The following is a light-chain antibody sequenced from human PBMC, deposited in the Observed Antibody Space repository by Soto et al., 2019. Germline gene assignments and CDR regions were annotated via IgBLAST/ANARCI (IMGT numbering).Light chain of an antibody. V-gene: IGKV1-39*01. CDR3: QQTYSALWT. Sequence: DIQMTQSPSSLSASVGDRVTISCRASQTITTYLNWYQQKPGKAPKLLSYAASSLHSGVPSRFSGSGSGTDFTLTIRSLQPEDFAAYYCQQTYSALWTFGQGTKLEIK. CDR2: AAS. CDR1: QTITTY. J-gene: IGKJ1*01.